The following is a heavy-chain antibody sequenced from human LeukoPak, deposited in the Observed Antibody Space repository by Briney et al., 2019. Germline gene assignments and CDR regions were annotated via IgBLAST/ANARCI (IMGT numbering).Heavy chain of an antibody. V-gene: IGHV5-51*01. Sequence: GESLKISCKGSGYSFTSYWIGWVRQMPRKGLEWMGIIYPGDSDTRYSPSFQGQVTISADKSISTAYLQWSSLKASDTAMYYCARSDYYDSSGYYLSLNFDYWGQGTLVTVSS. D-gene: IGHD3-22*01. CDR1: GYSFTSYW. J-gene: IGHJ4*02. CDR2: IYPGDSDT. CDR3: ARSDYYDSSGYYLSLNFDY.